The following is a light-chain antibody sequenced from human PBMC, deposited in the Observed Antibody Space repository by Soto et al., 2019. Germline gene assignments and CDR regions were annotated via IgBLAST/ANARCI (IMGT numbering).Light chain of an antibody. J-gene: IGKJ1*01. Sequence: IQMTQSPSSLSASIGDRVTITCRASQGIGVRLAWFQQKPGKAPQYLIQSASSLQSGVPSRFSGSGSGTEFILTINSLQPEDVAIYYCLQVSSFPRTFGQGTKADIK. V-gene: IGKV1-12*01. CDR3: LQVSSFPRT. CDR1: QGIGVR. CDR2: SAS.